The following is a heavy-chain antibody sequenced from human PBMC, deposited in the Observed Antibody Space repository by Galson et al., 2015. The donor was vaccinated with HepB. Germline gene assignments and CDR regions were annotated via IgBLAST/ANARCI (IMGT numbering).Heavy chain of an antibody. D-gene: IGHD7-27*01. V-gene: IGHV3-33*08. CDR1: GFTFGSYG. CDR3: ARDLTGYFDY. CDR2: IWYDGSNK. J-gene: IGHJ4*02. Sequence: SLRLSCAASGFTFGSYGMNWVRQAPGKGLEWVAVIWYDGSNKNYVDSVKGRFSISRDNSKNTLYLQMNSLRVEDTAVYYCARDLTGYFDYWGQGTLVTVSS.